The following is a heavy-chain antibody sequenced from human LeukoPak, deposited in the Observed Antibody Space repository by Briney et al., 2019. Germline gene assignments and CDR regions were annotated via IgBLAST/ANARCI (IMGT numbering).Heavy chain of an antibody. D-gene: IGHD1-26*01. CDR3: ARTNGVGATPIIGAFDI. CDR2: TSYDGSNK. J-gene: IGHJ3*02. CDR1: GFTFSSYA. V-gene: IGHV3-30-3*01. Sequence: GGSLRLSCAASGFTFSSYAMHWVRQAPGKGLEWVAVTSYDGSNKYYADSVKGRFTISRDNSKNTLYLQMNSLRAEDTAVYYCARTNGVGATPIIGAFDIWGQGTMVTVSS.